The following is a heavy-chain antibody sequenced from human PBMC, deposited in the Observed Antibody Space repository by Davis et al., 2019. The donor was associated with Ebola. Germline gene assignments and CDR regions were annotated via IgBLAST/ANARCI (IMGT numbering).Heavy chain of an antibody. J-gene: IGHJ1*01. CDR3: AKDRVRLPI. V-gene: IGHV3-23*01. Sequence: GESLKISCAASGFTFSSYAMSWVRQAPGKGLEWVSGISGSGGSTFYADSVKGRFTISRDNSKNTLYLQMNSLRAEDTAVYYCAKDRVRLPIWGQGTLVTVSS. CDR2: ISGSGGST. CDR1: GFTFSSYA.